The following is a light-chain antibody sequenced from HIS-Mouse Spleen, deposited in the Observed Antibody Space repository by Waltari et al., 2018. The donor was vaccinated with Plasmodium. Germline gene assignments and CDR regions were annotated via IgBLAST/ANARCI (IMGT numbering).Light chain of an antibody. CDR2: SNN. J-gene: IGLJ3*02. CDR3: AAWDDSLNGWV. V-gene: IGLV1-44*01. Sequence: QSVLTQPPSASGTPGQRVTISRSGSRSNIVRHTVHWHPQLPGTAPTPLIYSNNQRPSGVPDRFSGSKSGTSASLAISGLQSEDEADYYCAAWDDSLNGWVFGGGTKLTVL. CDR1: RSNIVRHT.